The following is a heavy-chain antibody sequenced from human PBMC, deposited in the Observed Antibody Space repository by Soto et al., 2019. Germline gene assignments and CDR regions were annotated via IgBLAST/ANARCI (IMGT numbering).Heavy chain of an antibody. CDR2: ISYDGSNK. D-gene: IGHD7-27*01. CDR3: ARDPYLAGEYYYYYYGMDV. Sequence: GGSLRLSCAASGFTFSSYAMHWVRQAPGKGLEWVAVISYDGSNKYYADSVKGRFTISRDNSKNTLYLQMNSLRAEDTAVYYCARDPYLAGEYYYYYYGMDVWGQGTTVTVSS. J-gene: IGHJ6*02. V-gene: IGHV3-30-3*01. CDR1: GFTFSSYA.